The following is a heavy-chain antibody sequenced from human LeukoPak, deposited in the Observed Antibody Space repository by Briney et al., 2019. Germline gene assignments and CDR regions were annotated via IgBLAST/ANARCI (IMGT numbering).Heavy chain of an antibody. CDR1: GGFISGYY. Sequence: SETLSLTCTVSGGFISGYYWSWIRQSPGKGLEWIGYIHYTGSTDYHPSLKSRVVISEDTSKNQFSLKLSSVTASDTAVYYCARSGDDSSGYPDFWGQGTLVTVSS. CDR3: ARSGDDSSGYPDF. D-gene: IGHD3-22*01. J-gene: IGHJ4*02. CDR2: IHYTGST. V-gene: IGHV4-59*12.